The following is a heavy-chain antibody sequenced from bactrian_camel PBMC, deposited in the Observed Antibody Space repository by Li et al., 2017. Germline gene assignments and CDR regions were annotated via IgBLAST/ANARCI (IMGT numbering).Heavy chain of an antibody. CDR1: GLTSNNCG. CDR2: ITKDGIT. J-gene: IGHJ4*01. V-gene: IGHV3S53*01. Sequence: HVQLVESGGGSVQAGGSLRLSCTAPGLTSNNCGVAWSRQAAGKQREWVSDITKDGITKYGDSVKGRFTISQDDAKNTVYLQMNSLEPEDTAMYYCAAKAKTWRPCPRPMDGEVFSSYGQGTQVTVS. D-gene: IGHD1*01.